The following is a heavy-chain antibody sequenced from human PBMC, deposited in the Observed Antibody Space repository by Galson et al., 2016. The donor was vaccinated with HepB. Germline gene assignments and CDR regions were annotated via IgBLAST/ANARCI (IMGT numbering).Heavy chain of an antibody. D-gene: IGHD6-19*01. J-gene: IGHJ3*01. CDR2: IYVNGTT. V-gene: IGHV4-61*09. CDR1: GLSIGNFGNY. Sequence: TLSLTCTVPGLSIGNFGNYWSWIRQPAGKGLEWIGHIYVNGTTHYNPSLKSRLAISVDTSQNQISLRLSSVTAADTALYFCAREAWQWLVKNSFDLWGQGTMVTVSS. CDR3: AREAWQWLVKNSFDL.